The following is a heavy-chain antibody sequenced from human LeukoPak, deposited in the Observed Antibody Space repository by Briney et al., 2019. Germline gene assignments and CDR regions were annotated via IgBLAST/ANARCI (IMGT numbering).Heavy chain of an antibody. CDR2: INPNSGGT. Sequence: ASVKVSCKASGYTFTGYYMHWVRQAPGQGLEWMGWINPNSGGTNYAQKFQSRVTMTRDTSISTAYMELSRLRSDDTAVYYCARDLGSYSSGWLDYWGQGTLVTVSS. D-gene: IGHD6-19*01. J-gene: IGHJ4*02. V-gene: IGHV1-2*02. CDR1: GYTFTGYY. CDR3: ARDLGSYSSGWLDY.